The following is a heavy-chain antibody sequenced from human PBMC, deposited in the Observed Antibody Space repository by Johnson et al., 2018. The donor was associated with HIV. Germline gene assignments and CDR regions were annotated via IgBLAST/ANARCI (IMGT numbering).Heavy chain of an antibody. CDR2: MRVIDGST. CDR1: GFTFSTYA. D-gene: IGHD6-13*01. V-gene: IGHV3-23*04. CDR3: ALKQLVTMDDAFDI. J-gene: IGHJ3*02. Sequence: VQLVESGGGLVQPGGSLRLSCTASGFTFSTYAMSWVRQAPGKGLEWVSSMRVIDGSTYYADSVKGRFTISRDNSKNTLYLQMNSLRAEDTAVYYCALKQLVTMDDAFDIWGQGTMVTVSS.